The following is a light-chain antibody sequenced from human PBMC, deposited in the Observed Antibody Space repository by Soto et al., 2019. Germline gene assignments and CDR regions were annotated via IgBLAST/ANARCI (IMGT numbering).Light chain of an antibody. J-gene: IGLJ2*01. CDR2: YDD. V-gene: IGLV1-36*01. CDR3: PVWDDSLNGVV. CDR1: SSNVGNNA. Sequence: QSVLTQPPSVSEAPRQRVTISCSGSSSNVGNNAVNWYQQLPGKAPKLLIYYDDLLPSGVSDRFSGSKSGTSASLAISGLQSEDEADYYCPVWDDSLNGVVFGGGTKVTVL.